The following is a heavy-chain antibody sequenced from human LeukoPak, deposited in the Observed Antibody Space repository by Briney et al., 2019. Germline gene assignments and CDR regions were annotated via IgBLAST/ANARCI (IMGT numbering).Heavy chain of an antibody. V-gene: IGHV3-23*01. CDR2: ISGRGDTT. Sequence: GGSLRLSCAASGFSFNSFVMSWIRQAPGKGLEWVSAISGRGDTTYFADSVKGRFTISRDNSKNTLYLQMNSLRAEDTAVYYCAKDRGWFGELLPSDAFDIWGQGTMVTVPS. CDR3: AKDRGWFGELLPSDAFDI. D-gene: IGHD3-10*01. J-gene: IGHJ3*02. CDR1: GFSFNSFV.